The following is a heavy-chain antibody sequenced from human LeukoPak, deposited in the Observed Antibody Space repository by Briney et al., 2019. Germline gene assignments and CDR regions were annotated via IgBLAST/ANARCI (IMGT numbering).Heavy chain of an antibody. CDR2: IRSKAYGGTT. D-gene: IGHD2-15*01. CDR1: GFTFGYYA. J-gene: IGHJ3*02. Sequence: GVSLRLSCIASGFTFGYYAMSWVRQAPGKGLEWVGFIRSKAYGGTTEYAASVKSRFSISRDDSKSIAYLQMNSLRTEDTAVFSCTRDCSGGSCWGDAFDIWGQGTMVTVSS. CDR3: TRDCSGGSCWGDAFDI. V-gene: IGHV3-49*04.